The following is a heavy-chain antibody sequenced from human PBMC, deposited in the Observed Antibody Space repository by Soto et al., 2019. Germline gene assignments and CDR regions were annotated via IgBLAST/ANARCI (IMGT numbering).Heavy chain of an antibody. CDR1: GFTFSSYG. D-gene: IGHD6-19*01. Sequence: QVQLVESGGGVVQPGRSLRLSCAASGFTFSSYGMHWVRQAPGKGLEWVAVLSYDGSNKYYADSVKGRFTISRDNSKNTLYLQMNSLSAEDTAVYYCAKEPSSGWYWAINWFDPWGQGTLVTVSS. CDR3: AKEPSSGWYWAINWFDP. CDR2: LSYDGSNK. V-gene: IGHV3-30*18. J-gene: IGHJ5*02.